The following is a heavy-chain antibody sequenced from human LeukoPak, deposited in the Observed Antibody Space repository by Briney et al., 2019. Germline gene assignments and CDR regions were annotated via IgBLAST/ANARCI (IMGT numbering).Heavy chain of an antibody. CDR1: GFTFSNAW. V-gene: IGHV3-15*01. D-gene: IGHD3-22*01. CDR2: LKGKTDGGTT. CDR3: TTRTKYYDSSAGYFDY. J-gene: IGHJ4*02. Sequence: PGGSLRLSCAASGFTFSNAWMSWVRQAPGKGLEWVGRLKGKTDGGTTDYAAPVKGRFTISRDDSKNTLYLQMNSLKTEDTAVYYCTTRTKYYDSSAGYFDYWGQGTLVTVSA.